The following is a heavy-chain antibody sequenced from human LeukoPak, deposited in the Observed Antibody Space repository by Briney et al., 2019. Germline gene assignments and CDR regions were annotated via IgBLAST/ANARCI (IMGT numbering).Heavy chain of an antibody. Sequence: GGSLRLSCAASGFTFSSYSMNWVRHAPGKGLEWVSSISSSSSYIYYADSVKGRFTISRDNAKNSLYLQMNSLRAEDTAVYYCASGIAAAGQFDYWGQGTLVTVSS. D-gene: IGHD6-13*01. J-gene: IGHJ4*02. V-gene: IGHV3-21*01. CDR3: ASGIAAAGQFDY. CDR2: ISSSSSYI. CDR1: GFTFSSYS.